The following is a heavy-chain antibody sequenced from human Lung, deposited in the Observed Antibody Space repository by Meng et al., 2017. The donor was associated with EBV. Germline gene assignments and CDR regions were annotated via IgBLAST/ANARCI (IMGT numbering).Heavy chain of an antibody. Sequence: QVQLVQSGSGLKKPGASVRISCKASGYTFTTDGMNWVRQAPGQGLEWMGWINTNTGKPTYAQGLTGRFVFSLDTSVSTAYLQISSLKAEDTAVYYCARDSEAADYWGQGTLVTVSS. CDR2: INTNTGKP. CDR3: ARDSEAADY. D-gene: IGHD6-25*01. J-gene: IGHJ4*02. CDR1: GYTFTTDG. V-gene: IGHV7-4-1*02.